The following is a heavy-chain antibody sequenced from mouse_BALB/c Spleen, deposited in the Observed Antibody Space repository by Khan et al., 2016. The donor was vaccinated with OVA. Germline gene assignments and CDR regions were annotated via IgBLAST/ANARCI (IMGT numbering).Heavy chain of an antibody. CDR3: ARGTCDY. D-gene: IGHD3-3*01. V-gene: IGHV1S135*01. CDR1: GYSFTSYY. J-gene: IGHJ3*01. Sequence: QLQQSGPELMKPGASVNISCKASGYSFTSYYIHWVKQSHGKSLEWIGYIDPFNGGTDSNQKFKGQATLPVDKSSNTAYRHHSSLTSEDSAVYYCARGTCDYWGQGTLVTVSA. CDR2: IDPFNGGT.